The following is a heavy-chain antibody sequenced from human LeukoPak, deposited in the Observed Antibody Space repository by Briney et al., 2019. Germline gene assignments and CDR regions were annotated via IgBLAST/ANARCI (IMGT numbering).Heavy chain of an antibody. V-gene: IGHV4-59*08. J-gene: IGHJ6*03. CDR2: IHYSGST. D-gene: IGHD3-10*01. CDR1: GGSISSYY. CDR3: ARVEEGYGSGRRENYYYYYMDV. Sequence: SETLSLTCSVSGGSISSYYWSWIRQPPGKGLEWIGCIHYSGSTNYNPSLKSRVTISVDTSKNQFSLKVSSVTAADTAVYYCARVEEGYGSGRRENYYYYYMDVWGKGTTVTISS.